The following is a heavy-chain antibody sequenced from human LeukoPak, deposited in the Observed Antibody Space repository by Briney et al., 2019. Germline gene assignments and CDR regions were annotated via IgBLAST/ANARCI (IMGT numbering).Heavy chain of an antibody. Sequence: ASVKVSCKASGYTFTSYGISWVRQAPGQGLECMGWISANNGDTNYAQKFQGRVTVTTETSTTTAYMELRTLRSDDTAVYYCARDRDRSGSQSYWGQGTLVTVSS. V-gene: IGHV1-18*01. D-gene: IGHD1-26*01. CDR2: ISANNGDT. J-gene: IGHJ4*02. CDR3: ARDRDRSGSQSY. CDR1: GYTFTSYG.